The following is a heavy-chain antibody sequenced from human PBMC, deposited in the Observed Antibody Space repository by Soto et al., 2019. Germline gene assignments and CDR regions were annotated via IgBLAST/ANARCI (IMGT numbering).Heavy chain of an antibody. D-gene: IGHD1-26*01. CDR1: VDSISGGAAF. CDR3: EKLSYATSTSYIAGWSHP. Sequence: PLETLSLTGTVSVDSISGGAAFWSWVRHPPWKCLEWIANVYYSGSSYYNPSLKSRLTISVDTTKNQFSLQCKSRTAADTAVYYCEKLSYATSTSYIAGWSHPYAQPSLVTIS. CDR2: VYYSGSS. V-gene: IGHV4-30-4*01. J-gene: IGHJ5*02.